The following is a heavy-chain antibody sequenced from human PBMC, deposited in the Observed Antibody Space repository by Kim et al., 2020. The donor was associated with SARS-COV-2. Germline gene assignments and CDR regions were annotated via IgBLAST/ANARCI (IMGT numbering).Heavy chain of an antibody. CDR3: ARDGWGSGDAFDI. CDR2: INAGNGYT. J-gene: IGHJ3*02. V-gene: IGHV1-3*01. Sequence: ASVKVSCKASGYTFTNNAMHWVRQAPGQRLEWMGWINAGNGYTKYSQKFQGRVTITRDTSASTAYMELSSLRFADTAVYYCARDGWGSGDAFDIWGQGTMVTVSS. CDR1: GYTFTNNA. D-gene: IGHD2-21*01.